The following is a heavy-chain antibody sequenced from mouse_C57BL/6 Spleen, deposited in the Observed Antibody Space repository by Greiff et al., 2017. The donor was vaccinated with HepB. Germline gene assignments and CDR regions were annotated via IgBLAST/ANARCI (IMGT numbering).Heavy chain of an antibody. CDR3: ARLFTYYLDY. Sequence: QVQLKQPGAELVRPGSSVKLSCKASGYTFTSYWMHWVKQRPIQGLEWIGNIDPSDSETHYNQKFKDKATLTVDKSSSTAYMQLSSLTSEDSAVYYGARLFTYYLDYGGKGTTLTAPS. CDR1: GYTFTSYW. V-gene: IGHV1-52*01. J-gene: IGHJ2*01. CDR2: IDPSDSET. D-gene: IGHD1-1*01.